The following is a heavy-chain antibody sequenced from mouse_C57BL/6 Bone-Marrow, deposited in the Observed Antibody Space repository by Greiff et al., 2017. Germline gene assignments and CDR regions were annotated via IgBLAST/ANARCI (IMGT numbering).Heavy chain of an antibody. CDR3: ARWAYRRDAMDY. CDR1: GYTFTSYW. Sequence: QVQLQQPGAELVKPGASVKLSCKASGYTFTSYWMHWVKQRPGQGLEWIGMIHPNSGSTNYNEKFKSKATLNVDKSSSTAYMQLSSLTSEDSAVYYCARWAYRRDAMDYWGQGTSVTVSS. J-gene: IGHJ4*01. CDR2: IHPNSGST. V-gene: IGHV1-64*01. D-gene: IGHD2-12*01.